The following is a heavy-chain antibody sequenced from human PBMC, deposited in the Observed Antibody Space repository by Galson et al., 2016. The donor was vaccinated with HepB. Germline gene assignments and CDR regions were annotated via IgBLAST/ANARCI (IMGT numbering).Heavy chain of an antibody. V-gene: IGHV1-69*06. J-gene: IGHJ6*03. D-gene: IGHD3-10*01. CDR1: GGTFSGYS. Sequence: SVKVSCKVSGGTFSGYSISWVRQAPGQGLQWMGGITPLFDTPTYSQKFQGRVTITADKSTTTAYMELSSLKSEDTAVYYCARVMDSYSYMDVWGKGTTDTVSS. CDR3: ARVMDSYSYMDV. CDR2: ITPLFDTP.